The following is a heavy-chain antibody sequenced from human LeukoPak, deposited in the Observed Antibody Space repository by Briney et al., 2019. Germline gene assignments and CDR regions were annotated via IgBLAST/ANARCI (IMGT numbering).Heavy chain of an antibody. CDR2: FDPEDGET. CDR3: ATLYCSSTSCYGGYYFDY. CDR1: GYTLTELS. Sequence: GASVKVSCKVSGYTLTELSMHWVRQAPGKGLEWMGGFDPEDGETIYAQKFQGRVTMTEDTSTDTAYMELSSLRSEDTAVYYCATLYCSSTSCYGGYYFDYWGQGTLVTVSS. J-gene: IGHJ4*02. D-gene: IGHD2-2*01. V-gene: IGHV1-24*01.